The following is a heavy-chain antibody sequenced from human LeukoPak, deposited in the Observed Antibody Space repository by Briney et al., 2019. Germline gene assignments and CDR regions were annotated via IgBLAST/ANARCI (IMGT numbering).Heavy chain of an antibody. V-gene: IGHV4-34*01. Sequence: SETLSLTCAVYGGSFSGYYWSWIRHPPGKGLEWIGEINHSGSTNSNPSRKSRVTITVDTSKNLFSLKLSSVTAADTAVYYCARREDAPPKRYSSSWYERFSFCYHKYWGQGTLVTVSS. CDR1: GGSFSGYY. CDR2: INHSGST. J-gene: IGHJ4*02. D-gene: IGHD6-13*01. CDR3: ARREDAPPKRYSSSWYERFSFCYHKY.